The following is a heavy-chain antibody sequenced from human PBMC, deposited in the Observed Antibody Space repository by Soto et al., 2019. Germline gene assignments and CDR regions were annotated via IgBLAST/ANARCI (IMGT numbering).Heavy chain of an antibody. CDR3: ASGSNSWVFDN. CDR1: GYIFSSFY. D-gene: IGHD6-13*01. V-gene: IGHV1-46*03. J-gene: IGHJ4*02. CDR2: IKPSGGSR. Sequence: ASVKVSCKAPGYIFSSFYIHWVRQAPGQGLEWMGIIKPSGGSRSYAQKFLGRVTLTRDTSTNTVYMELSSLRSEDTAMYFCASGSNSWVFDNWGQGTLVTVSS.